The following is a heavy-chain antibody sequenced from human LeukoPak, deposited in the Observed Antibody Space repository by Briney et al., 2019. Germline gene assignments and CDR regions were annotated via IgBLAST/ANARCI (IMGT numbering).Heavy chain of an antibody. Sequence: GGSLRLSCAASGFTFSSYAMHWVRQAPGKGLEWVAVISYDGSNKYYADSVKGRFTISRDNSKNTLYLQMNSLRAEDTAVCYCARELGYERAFDIWGQGTMVTVSS. CDR2: ISYDGSNK. CDR1: GFTFSSYA. J-gene: IGHJ3*02. D-gene: IGHD5-12*01. V-gene: IGHV3-30-3*01. CDR3: ARELGYERAFDI.